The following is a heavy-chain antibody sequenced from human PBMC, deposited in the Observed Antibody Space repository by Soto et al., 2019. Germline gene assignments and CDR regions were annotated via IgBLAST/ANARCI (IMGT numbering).Heavy chain of an antibody. CDR3: ARDRYSDYDYSYYYMDV. CDR2: IYSGGST. D-gene: IGHD5-12*01. J-gene: IGHJ6*03. V-gene: IGHV3-53*04. CDR1: GFTVSSNY. Sequence: PGGSLRLSCAASGFTVSSNYMSWVRQAPGKGLEWVSVIYSGGSTYYADSVKGRFTISRHNSKNTLYLQMNSLRAEDTAVYYCARDRYSDYDYSYYYMDVWGKGTTVTVSS.